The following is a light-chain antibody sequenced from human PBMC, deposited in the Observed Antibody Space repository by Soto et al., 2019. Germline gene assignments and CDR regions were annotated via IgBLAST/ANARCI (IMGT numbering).Light chain of an antibody. CDR2: DAS. V-gene: IGKV1-5*01. Sequence: DIQMTQSPSTLSASVGDRVTITCRASQSISSWLSWYQQKPEKAPKLLIYDASSLESGVPSRFSGRRSATDFTLTISSLQPDFFATYYCQQYNSYWTFGQGTKVEIK. J-gene: IGKJ1*01. CDR3: QQYNSYWT. CDR1: QSISSW.